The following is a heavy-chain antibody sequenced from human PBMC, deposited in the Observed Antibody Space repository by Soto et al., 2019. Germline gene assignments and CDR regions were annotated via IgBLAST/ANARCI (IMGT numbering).Heavy chain of an antibody. CDR1: GSSISSGYY. Sequence: PSETLSLTCAVCGSSISSGYYWGWIRQPPGKGLEWIGSIYHSGSTYYNPSLKSRVTISVDTSKNQFSLKLSSVTAADTAVYYCARARDWNYYLFDYCGQGTLVTVYS. J-gene: IGHJ4*02. CDR2: IYHSGST. V-gene: IGHV4-38-2*01. D-gene: IGHD1-7*01. CDR3: ARARDWNYYLFDY.